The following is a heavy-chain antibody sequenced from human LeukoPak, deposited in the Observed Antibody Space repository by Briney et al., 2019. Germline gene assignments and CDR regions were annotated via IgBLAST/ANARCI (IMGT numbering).Heavy chain of an antibody. J-gene: IGHJ6*02. D-gene: IGHD3-3*01. CDR3: ASATPILRFLYGPDYGMDV. Sequence: SETLSLTCTVSGGSISSSSYYWGWIRQPPGKGLEWIGSIYYSGSTYYNPSLKSRVTISVDTSKNQFSLKLSSVTAADTAVYYCASATPILRFLYGPDYGMDVWGQGTTVTVSS. CDR1: GGSISSSSYY. CDR2: IYYSGST. V-gene: IGHV4-39*07.